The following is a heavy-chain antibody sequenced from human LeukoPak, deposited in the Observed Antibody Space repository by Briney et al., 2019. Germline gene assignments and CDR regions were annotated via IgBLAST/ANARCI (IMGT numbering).Heavy chain of an antibody. D-gene: IGHD6-19*01. Sequence: GGSLRLSCAASGFTFSSYWMSWVRQAPGKGLEWVANIQQDGSEKYYVDSVKGRFTISRDNAKNSPYLQMNSLGAEDTAVYYCARADSSGWYGDYWGQGTLVTVSS. CDR1: GFTFSSYW. J-gene: IGHJ4*02. V-gene: IGHV3-7*01. CDR3: ARADSSGWYGDY. CDR2: IQQDGSEK.